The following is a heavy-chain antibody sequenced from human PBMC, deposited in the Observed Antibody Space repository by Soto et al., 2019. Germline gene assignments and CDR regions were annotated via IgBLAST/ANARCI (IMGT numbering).Heavy chain of an antibody. CDR2: IYYSGST. CDR1: GGSISSYY. J-gene: IGHJ6*02. CDR3: ARVGGYCSSTSCFKYYYGMDV. D-gene: IGHD2-2*01. Sequence: SETLSLTCTVSGGSISSYYWSWIRQPPGKGLEWIGYIYYSGSTNYNPSLKSRVTISVDTSKNQFSLKLSSVTAADTAVYYCARVGGYCSSTSCFKYYYGMDVWGQGTTVTVSS. V-gene: IGHV4-59*01.